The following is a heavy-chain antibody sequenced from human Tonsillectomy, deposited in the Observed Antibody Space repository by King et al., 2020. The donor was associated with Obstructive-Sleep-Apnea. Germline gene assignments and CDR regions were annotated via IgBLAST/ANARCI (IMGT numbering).Heavy chain of an antibody. J-gene: IGHJ4*02. V-gene: IGHV5-10-1*03. CDR3: ATKGRISGLEVY. D-gene: IGHD1-26*01. CDR2: VDPSDSYA. Sequence: QLVQSGAEVTEPGESLTIFCKASGYTFTSYWIYWVRQTPGKGLEWMGRVDPSDSYANYSPSFQGPVTKSADRAINTAYLQLSSLQASDTAMYYCATKGRISGLEVYWGQGTLITVSS. CDR1: GYTFTSYW.